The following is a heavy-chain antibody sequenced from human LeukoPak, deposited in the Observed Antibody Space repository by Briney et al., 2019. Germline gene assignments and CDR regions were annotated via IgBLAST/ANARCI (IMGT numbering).Heavy chain of an antibody. CDR3: ARVESGYYDSFDI. D-gene: IGHD3-22*01. V-gene: IGHV4-59*01. Sequence: SETLSLTCTVSGGSMSNYYWIWLRQPPGKGLEWIGYIYYSGTTSYNPSLKSRVTISVDTSKNHFSLRLGSVTAADTAVYYCARVESGYYDSFDIWGQGTMVIVSS. CDR1: GGSMSNYY. J-gene: IGHJ3*02. CDR2: IYYSGTT.